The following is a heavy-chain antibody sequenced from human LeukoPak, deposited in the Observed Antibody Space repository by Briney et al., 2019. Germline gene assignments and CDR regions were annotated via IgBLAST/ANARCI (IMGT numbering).Heavy chain of an antibody. V-gene: IGHV3-74*01. CDR1: GFTFSDTW. Sequence: GGSLRLSCAASGFTFSDTWMHWVRQAPGEGLVWVSRIRSDGSDTRYAESVKGRFTISRDNSKNTLYLQMNSLRAEDTAVYYCAKARMVRGEIDYWGQGTLVTVSS. J-gene: IGHJ4*02. D-gene: IGHD3-10*01. CDR2: IRSDGSDT. CDR3: AKARMVRGEIDY.